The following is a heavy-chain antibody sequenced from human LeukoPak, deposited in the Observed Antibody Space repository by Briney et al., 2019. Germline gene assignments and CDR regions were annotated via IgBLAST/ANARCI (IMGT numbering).Heavy chain of an antibody. D-gene: IGHD3-3*01. CDR3: ASEIIFGSFDY. Sequence: GGSLRLSCAAPGFTFSSYAMHWVRQAPGKGLEWVAVISYDGSNKYYADSVKGRFTISRDNSKNTLYLQMNSLRAEDTAVYYCASEIIFGSFDYWGQGTLVTVSS. V-gene: IGHV3-30*04. CDR1: GFTFSSYA. J-gene: IGHJ4*02. CDR2: ISYDGSNK.